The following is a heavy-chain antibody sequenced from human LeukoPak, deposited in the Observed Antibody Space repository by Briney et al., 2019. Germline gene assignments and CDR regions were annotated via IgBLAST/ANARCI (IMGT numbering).Heavy chain of an antibody. Sequence: GGSLRLSCAASGFTFSSYAMSWVRQAPGKGLEWVSAISGSGGSTYYADSVKGRFTISRDNAKNSLYLQMNSLRAEDTAVYYCANHLACGSTSCPPFDDWGQGTLVTVSS. CDR1: GFTFSSYA. CDR3: ANHLACGSTSCPPFDD. D-gene: IGHD2-2*01. CDR2: ISGSGGST. J-gene: IGHJ4*02. V-gene: IGHV3-23*01.